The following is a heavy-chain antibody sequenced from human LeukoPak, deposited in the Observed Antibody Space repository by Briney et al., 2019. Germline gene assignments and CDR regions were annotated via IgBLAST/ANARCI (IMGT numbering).Heavy chain of an antibody. D-gene: IGHD6-19*01. Sequence: PGRSLRLSCAASGFTFSSYGMHWVRQAPGKGLEWVAVIWYDGSNKYYADSVKGRFTISRDNSKNTLYLQMNSLRAEDTAVYYCARGSRAVAGPGVDYWGQGTLVTVFS. CDR2: IWYDGSNK. V-gene: IGHV3-33*01. CDR1: GFTFSSYG. CDR3: ARGSRAVAGPGVDY. J-gene: IGHJ4*02.